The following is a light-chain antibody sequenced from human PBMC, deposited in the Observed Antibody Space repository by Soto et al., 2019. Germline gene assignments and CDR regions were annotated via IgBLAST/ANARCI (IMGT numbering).Light chain of an antibody. V-gene: IGKV1-39*01. CDR1: QSISTY. Sequence: DIQMTQSPSSLSASVGDRVTITCRSSQSISTYLNWYQQKPGKAPNLLIYTTSNLESGVPSRFSGSGSGTDVTLTINSLQPEDFATYFCQQSYSRPRTFGQGTKVEVK. J-gene: IGKJ1*01. CDR3: QQSYSRPRT. CDR2: TTS.